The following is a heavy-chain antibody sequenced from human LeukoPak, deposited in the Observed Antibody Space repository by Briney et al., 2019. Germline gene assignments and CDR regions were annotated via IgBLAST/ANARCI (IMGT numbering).Heavy chain of an antibody. CDR1: GFTFSSCG. CDR3: AKDRFSSGYSY. D-gene: IGHD3-22*01. J-gene: IGHJ4*02. Sequence: PGGSLRLSCAASGFTFSSCGMHWVRQAPGKGLEWVAFIRYDGSNKYYADSVKGRFTISRDNSKNTLYLQMNSLRAEDTAVYYCAKDRFSSGYSYWGQGTLVTVSS. V-gene: IGHV3-30*02. CDR2: IRYDGSNK.